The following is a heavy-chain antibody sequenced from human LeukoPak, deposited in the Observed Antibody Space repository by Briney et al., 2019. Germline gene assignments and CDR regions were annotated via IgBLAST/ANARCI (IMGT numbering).Heavy chain of an antibody. V-gene: IGHV3-21*01. CDR2: ISAGGDFV. CDR3: ARDINWGQVDY. CDR1: GFPFSTHS. D-gene: IGHD7-27*01. J-gene: IGHJ4*02. Sequence: GGSLRLSCAASGFPFSTHSLNWVRQAPGKGLEWVSSISAGGDFVYYGDSVKGRFTISRDNAKNILYLQMNSLREDDTAVYYCARDINWGQVDYWGQGTLVTVSS.